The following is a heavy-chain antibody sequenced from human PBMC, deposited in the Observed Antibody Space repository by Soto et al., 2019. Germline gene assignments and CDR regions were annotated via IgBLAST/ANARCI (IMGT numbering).Heavy chain of an antibody. CDR3: ARAPSNNWFYP. V-gene: IGHV4-59*01. Sequence: SETLSLTCTVSGGSISSYYWSWIRQPPGKGLEWIGHIYYSGSTNYNPSLKSRVTISVDTSKNQFSLKLSSVTAADTAVYYCARAPSNNWFYPWGQGTLVTVAS. CDR1: GGSISSYY. CDR2: IYYSGST. J-gene: IGHJ5*02.